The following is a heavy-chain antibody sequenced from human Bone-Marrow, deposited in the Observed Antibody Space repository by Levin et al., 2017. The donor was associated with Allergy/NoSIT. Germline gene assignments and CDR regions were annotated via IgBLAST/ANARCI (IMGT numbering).Heavy chain of an antibody. CDR2: IYYSGST. D-gene: IGHD6-19*01. CDR1: GGSISSSSYY. Sequence: SETLSLTCTVSGGSISSSSYYWGWIRQPPGKGLEWIGSIYYSGSTYYNPSLKSRVTISVDTSKNQFSLKLSSVTAAATAVYYCSRHTTGRAVDGGYFDYRGQGSLVTVSS. CDR3: SRHTTGRAVDGGYFDY. V-gene: IGHV4-39*01. J-gene: IGHJ4*02.